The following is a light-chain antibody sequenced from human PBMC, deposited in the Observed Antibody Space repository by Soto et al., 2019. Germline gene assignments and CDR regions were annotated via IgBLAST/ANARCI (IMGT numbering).Light chain of an antibody. CDR2: DVS. Sequence: ALTQPASVSGSPGQSITISCTGTSSDVGGYNYVSWYQQHPGKAPKLMIYDVSNRPSGVSNRFSGSKSGNTASLTISGLQAEDEADYYCSSYTSSSTLVVFGGGPKVTVL. CDR1: SSDVGGYNY. V-gene: IGLV2-14*01. J-gene: IGLJ2*01. CDR3: SSYTSSSTLVV.